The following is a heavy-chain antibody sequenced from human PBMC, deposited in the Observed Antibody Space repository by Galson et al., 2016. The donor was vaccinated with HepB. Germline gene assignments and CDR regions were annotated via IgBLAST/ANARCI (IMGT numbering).Heavy chain of an antibody. D-gene: IGHD5/OR15-5a*01. CDR1: GYTSSDHY. V-gene: IGHV3-72*01. J-gene: IGHJ4*02. CDR3: VRWVSGAADY. Sequence: SLRLSCAASGYTSSDHYMDWVRQATGKGLEWVGRTRNRRNSFITEYAASVRGRFTISRDDSKNSVYLQMNSLKTEDTAGYYCVRWVSGAADYWGQGALVTVSS. CDR2: TRNRRNSFIT.